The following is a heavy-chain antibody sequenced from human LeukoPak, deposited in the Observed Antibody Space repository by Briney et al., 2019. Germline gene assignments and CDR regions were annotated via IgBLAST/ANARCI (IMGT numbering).Heavy chain of an antibody. D-gene: IGHD3-3*01. Sequence: SETLSLTCAVYGGSFSAYYWSWIRQPPGKGLEWIGEINHSGCTNYNPSLKSRVTISVDTSKNQFSLKLSSVTAADTAVYYCARRGSVTIFGVVTDYYYYLDVWGKGTTVTVSS. CDR2: INHSGCT. CDR1: GGSFSAYY. V-gene: IGHV4-34*01. CDR3: ARRGSVTIFGVVTDYYYYLDV. J-gene: IGHJ6*03.